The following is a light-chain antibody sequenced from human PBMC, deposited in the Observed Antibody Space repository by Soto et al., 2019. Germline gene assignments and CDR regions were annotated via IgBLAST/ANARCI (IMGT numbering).Light chain of an antibody. V-gene: IGKV1-12*01. CDR1: QEISNW. Sequence: DIQMTRSPSSVSASVGDSVTITCRASQEISNWLAWYQQKPGKAPQLLIYAASNLQGGVPSRFSGSGSGTDFTLTISSLQPDDFATYYCQQASTFPLTFGGGTKVEIK. J-gene: IGKJ4*01. CDR2: AAS. CDR3: QQASTFPLT.